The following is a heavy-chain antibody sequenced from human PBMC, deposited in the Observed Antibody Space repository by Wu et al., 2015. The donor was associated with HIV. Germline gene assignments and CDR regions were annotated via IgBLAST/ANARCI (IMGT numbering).Heavy chain of an antibody. D-gene: IGHD3-22*01. CDR1: GFTFTSSA. J-gene: IGHJ3*02. CDR2: IVVGSGNT. V-gene: IGHV1-58*02. Sequence: QLVQSGAEVKKPGTSVKVSCKASGFTFTSSAMQWVRQARGQRLEWIGWIVVGSGNTNYAQKFQERVTITRDMSTSTAYMELSSLRSEDTAVYYCAAEGYYDSSGYYSNAFDIWGQGTMVTVSS. CDR3: AAEGYYDSSGYYSNAFDI.